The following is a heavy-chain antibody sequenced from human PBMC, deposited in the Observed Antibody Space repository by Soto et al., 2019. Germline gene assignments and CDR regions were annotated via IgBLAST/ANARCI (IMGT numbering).Heavy chain of an antibody. CDR1: GGSISSSSYY. CDR3: ARATVAYYYYGMDV. CDR2: IYYSGST. J-gene: IGHJ6*04. V-gene: IGHV4-39*01. D-gene: IGHD4-17*01. Sequence: PSETLSLTCTVSGGSISSSSYYWGWIRQPPGKGLEWIGSIYYSGSTYYNPSLKSRVTISVDTSKNQFSLKLSSVTAADTAVYYCARATVAYYYYGMDVWGKGTTVT.